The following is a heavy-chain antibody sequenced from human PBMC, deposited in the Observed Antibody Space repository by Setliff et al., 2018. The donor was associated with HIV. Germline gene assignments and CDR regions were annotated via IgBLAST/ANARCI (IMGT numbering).Heavy chain of an antibody. Sequence: PSETLSLTCSVSGGSISSGSYYWSWIRQPAGKGLEWIGHIYRSGSTNYNPTLKSRLTISLDKSKNQFSLKLCSVTAADTGVYYCARHRDPPGTSWIFYYYYMDLWGGGTTVTVSS. D-gene: IGHD6-13*01. V-gene: IGHV4-61*09. J-gene: IGHJ6*03. CDR2: IYRSGST. CDR1: GGSISSGSYY. CDR3: ARHRDPPGTSWIFYYYYMDL.